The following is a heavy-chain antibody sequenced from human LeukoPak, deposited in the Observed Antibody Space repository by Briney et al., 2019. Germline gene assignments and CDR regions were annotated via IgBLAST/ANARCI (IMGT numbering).Heavy chain of an antibody. CDR1: GFTFDDYA. CDR3: AKSHTYCLGESYLDF. V-gene: IGHV3-9*01. J-gene: IGHJ4*02. CDR2: VSWNSGSI. Sequence: GRSLRLSCAASGFTFDDYAMHWVRQAPGKGLEWVSAVSWNSGSIGYADSVKGRFTISRDNAKNSLYLQMDSLRTEDTALYYWAKSHTYCLGESYLDFWGQGTLVTVSS. D-gene: IGHD2-15*01.